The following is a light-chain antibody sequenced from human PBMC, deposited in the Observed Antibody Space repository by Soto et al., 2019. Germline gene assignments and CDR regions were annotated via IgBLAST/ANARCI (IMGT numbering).Light chain of an antibody. CDR1: YSNIGTNT. J-gene: IGLJ1*01. V-gene: IGLV1-44*01. Sequence: QSVLTQPPSAAGTPGQRVTISCSGSYSNIGTNTVNWYQQRPGTAPRLLIQRNTQRHSGVPDRFSGAKSGTSASLAISGLQSEDEADYYCAAWDDSLNGHYVIGTGTKLTVL. CDR3: AAWDDSLNGHYV. CDR2: RNT.